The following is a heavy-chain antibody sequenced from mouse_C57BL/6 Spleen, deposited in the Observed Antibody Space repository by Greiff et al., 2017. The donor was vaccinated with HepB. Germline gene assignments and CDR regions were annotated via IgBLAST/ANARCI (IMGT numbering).Heavy chain of an antibody. V-gene: IGHV1-78*01. CDR3: ARYYPPEGFAY. J-gene: IGHJ3*01. Sequence: QVQLQQSDAELVKPGASVKISCKVSGYTFTDHPIHWLKQRPEQGLEWIGYIYPRDGSTKSNEKFKGKATLTADKSSSTAYMQLNSLTSEDSAFYFCARYYPPEGFAYWGQGTLVTVAA. CDR1: GYTFTDHP. CDR2: IYPRDGST. D-gene: IGHD1-1*01.